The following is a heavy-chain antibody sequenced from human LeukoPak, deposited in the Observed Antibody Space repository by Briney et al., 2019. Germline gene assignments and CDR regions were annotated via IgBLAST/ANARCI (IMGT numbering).Heavy chain of an antibody. CDR2: ISYVGSNK. D-gene: IGHD4-17*01. Sequence: GRSLRLSCAASGFTFSSYGMHWVRQAPGKGLEWVAVISYVGSNKYYADSVKGRFTISRDNSKNTLYLQMNSLRAEDTAVYYCAKVPDGDYGVDYWGQGTLVTVSS. V-gene: IGHV3-30*18. CDR1: GFTFSSYG. J-gene: IGHJ4*02. CDR3: AKVPDGDYGVDY.